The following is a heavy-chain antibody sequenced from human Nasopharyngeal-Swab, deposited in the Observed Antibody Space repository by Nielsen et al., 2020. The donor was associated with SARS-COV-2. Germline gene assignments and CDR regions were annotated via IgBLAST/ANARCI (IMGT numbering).Heavy chain of an antibody. CDR1: GGSISSYY. D-gene: IGHD3-10*01. CDR3: ARGLITMVRGVIGWFDP. Sequence: SETLSLTCTVSGGSISSYYWSWIRQPPGKGLEWIGYIYYSGSTNYNPSLKSRVTISVDTSKNQFSLKLSSVTAADTAVYYCARGLITMVRGVIGWFDPWGQGTLVTVSS. CDR2: IYYSGST. V-gene: IGHV4-59*13. J-gene: IGHJ5*02.